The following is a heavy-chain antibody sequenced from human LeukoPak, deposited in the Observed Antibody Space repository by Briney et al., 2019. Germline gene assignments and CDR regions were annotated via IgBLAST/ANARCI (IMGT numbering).Heavy chain of an antibody. V-gene: IGHV3-30*18. D-gene: IGHD3-22*01. CDR2: ISYDGSNK. J-gene: IGHJ4*02. CDR1: GFTFNTYG. CDR3: AKGGTMIVVIIID. Sequence: GGSLRLSCAASGFTFNTYGMHWVRQAPGKGLEWLALISYDGSNKYYVDSVKGRFTISRDNSENILYLQMNSLRAEDTAVYYCAKGGTMIVVIIIDWGQGTLVTVSS.